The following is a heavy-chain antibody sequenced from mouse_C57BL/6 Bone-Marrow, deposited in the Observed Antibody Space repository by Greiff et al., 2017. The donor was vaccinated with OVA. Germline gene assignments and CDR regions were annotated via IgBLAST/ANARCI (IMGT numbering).Heavy chain of an antibody. D-gene: IGHD1-1*01. J-gene: IGHJ4*01. CDR3: SRHPLRGVDY. Sequence: EVKLMESGGDLVKPGGSLKLSCAASGFTFSSYGMSWVRQTPDKRLEWVATIRSGGSYTYYPDSVKGRFTISRDKAKNTLYLQMSSLKAEDTAMYYCSRHPLRGVDYWGQGTSVTVSS. CDR2: IRSGGSYT. CDR1: GFTFSSYG. V-gene: IGHV5-6*01.